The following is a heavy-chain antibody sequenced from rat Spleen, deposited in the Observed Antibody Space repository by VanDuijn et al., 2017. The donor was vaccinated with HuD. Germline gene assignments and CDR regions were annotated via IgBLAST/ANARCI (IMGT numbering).Heavy chain of an antibody. CDR2: IWGDGST. CDR3: AEYKQRH. CDR1: GFSLTSYG. V-gene: IGHV2-77*01. D-gene: IGHD1-2*01. Sequence: QVQMKETGPGLVQTTQTLSVTCTVSGFSLTSYGVHWVRQAPGKGLEWMGIIWGDGSTNYNSALKSRLSISRDTSKSQVFLTMNSLQTDDTAVYYCAEYKQRHWGQGVMVTVSS. J-gene: IGHJ2*01.